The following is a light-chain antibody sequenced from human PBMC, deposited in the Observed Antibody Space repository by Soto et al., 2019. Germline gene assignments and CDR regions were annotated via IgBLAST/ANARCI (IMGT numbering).Light chain of an antibody. CDR2: DVS. CDR1: QSISTY. Sequence: DIQMTQSPSSLSASVGDRVTITCRTSQSISTYLNWYQQKPGKAPQLLIYDVSSLQSGVPSRFSGSGSGTDFTLTISGLQPEDLATYYCQQSYSTLFTFGPGTKVDIK. J-gene: IGKJ3*01. CDR3: QQSYSTLFT. V-gene: IGKV1-39*01.